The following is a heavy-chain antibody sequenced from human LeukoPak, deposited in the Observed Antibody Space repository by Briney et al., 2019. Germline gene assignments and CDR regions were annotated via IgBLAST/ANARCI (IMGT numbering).Heavy chain of an antibody. Sequence: SETLSLTCTVSGGSISSSSYYWGCIRQPPGKGLEWIGSIYYSGSTYYNPSLKSRVTISVDTSKNQFSLKLSSVTAADTAVYYCARILWFGELLRRPHWFDPWGQGTLVTVSS. J-gene: IGHJ5*02. CDR2: IYYSGST. V-gene: IGHV4-39*07. D-gene: IGHD3-10*01. CDR3: ARILWFGELLRRPHWFDP. CDR1: GGSISSSSYY.